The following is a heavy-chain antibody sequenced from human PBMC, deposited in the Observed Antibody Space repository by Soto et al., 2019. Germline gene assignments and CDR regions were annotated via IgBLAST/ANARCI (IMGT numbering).Heavy chain of an antibody. CDR1: GFSFGTYV. V-gene: IGHV3-23*01. CDR3: AMTRLYDTGTNDYHRDALDI. Sequence: EVQLLESGGGMVEPRGSLKLSCAASGFSFGTYVMNWVRQAPGKGLEWVSGSSGSGGSVYSADSVKCRFTISRDNSRNTLYLQMNSLRAEDTAIYYCAMTRLYDTGTNDYHRDALDIWGQGTQVTVSS. CDR2: SSGSGGSV. D-gene: IGHD3-22*01. J-gene: IGHJ3*02.